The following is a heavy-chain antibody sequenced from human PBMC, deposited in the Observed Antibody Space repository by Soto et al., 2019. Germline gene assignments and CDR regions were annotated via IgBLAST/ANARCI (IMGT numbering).Heavy chain of an antibody. V-gene: IGHV1-69*13. J-gene: IGHJ3*02. Sequence: SVKVSCKASGGTFSSYAISWVRQAPGQGLEWMGGIIPIFGTANYAQKFQGRVTITADESTSTAYMELSSLRSGDTAVYYCASGNRRQGAFDIWGQGTMVTVSS. CDR2: IIPIFGTA. CDR1: GGTFSSYA. D-gene: IGHD1-1*01. CDR3: ASGNRRQGAFDI.